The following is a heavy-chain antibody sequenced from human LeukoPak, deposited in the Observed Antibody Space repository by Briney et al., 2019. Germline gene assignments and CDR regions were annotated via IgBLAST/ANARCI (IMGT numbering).Heavy chain of an antibody. J-gene: IGHJ6*02. CDR1: GGSITSDGYY. D-gene: IGHD4-17*01. Sequence: SETLSLTCTVSGGSITSDGYYWNWIRQHPGKGLEWIGCIYYGGTTYYNPSLKSRVTISVDTSNKQFSLKLSSMTAADTAVYYCARYYGDYLRAMDVWGQGTTVTVS. CDR2: IYYGGTT. V-gene: IGHV4-31*03. CDR3: ARYYGDYLRAMDV.